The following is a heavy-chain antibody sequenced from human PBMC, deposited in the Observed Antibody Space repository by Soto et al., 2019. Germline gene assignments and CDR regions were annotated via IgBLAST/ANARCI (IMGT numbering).Heavy chain of an antibody. CDR3: ASDVRGYCSGGSCYSNHAKGY. CDR2: ISSSSSYI. D-gene: IGHD2-15*01. Sequence: NPGGSLRLSCAASGFTFSSYSMNWVRQAPGKGLEWVSSISSSSSYIYYADSVKGRFTISRDNAKNSLYLQMNSLRAEDTAVYYCASDVRGYCSGGSCYSNHAKGYWGQGTLVTVSS. CDR1: GFTFSSYS. J-gene: IGHJ4*02. V-gene: IGHV3-21*01.